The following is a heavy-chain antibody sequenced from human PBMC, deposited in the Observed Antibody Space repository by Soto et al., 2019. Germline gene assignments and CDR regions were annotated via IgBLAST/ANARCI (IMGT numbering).Heavy chain of an antibody. CDR1: GGSISSYY. CDR2: IYYSGST. Sequence: PSETLSLTCTVSGGSISSYYWSWIRQPPGKGLEWIGYIYYSGSTNYNPSLKSRVTISVDTSKNQFSLKLSSVTAADTAVYYCARGSGVLTYYYDSSGENWFDPWGQGTLVTV. D-gene: IGHD3-22*01. J-gene: IGHJ5*02. V-gene: IGHV4-59*01. CDR3: ARGSGVLTYYYDSSGENWFDP.